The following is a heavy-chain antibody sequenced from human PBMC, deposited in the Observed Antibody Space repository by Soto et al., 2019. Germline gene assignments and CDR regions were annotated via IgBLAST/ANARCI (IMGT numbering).Heavy chain of an antibody. CDR3: ARGAIRGVLYYFDY. CDR1: GYTFSDFD. Sequence: QVLLGQSWAEVKKPGASVKVSCKTSGYTFSDFDINWVRQATGQGLEWVGWMNPYSGQTQYAQKFQGRVNMNRNTSTTTAYMDLSSLRSEDAAVYYCARGAIRGVLYYFDYRGQGTLVTVSS. V-gene: IGHV1-8*01. J-gene: IGHJ4*02. CDR2: MNPYSGQT. D-gene: IGHD3-10*01.